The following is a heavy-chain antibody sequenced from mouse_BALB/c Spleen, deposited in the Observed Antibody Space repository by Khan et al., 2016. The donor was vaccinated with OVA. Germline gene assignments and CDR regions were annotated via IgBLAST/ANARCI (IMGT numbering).Heavy chain of an antibody. D-gene: IGHD2-14*01. Sequence: EVQLQESGPSLVKPSQTLSLTCSVTGDSITSGYWNWIRRFPGNKLEYMGYISYSDSTFYIPSLKSRISITRDTSKNQYYLQLNSVTTEDTATYYCARWNYRYDGYFDYWGQGTTLTVSS. CDR1: GDSITSGY. CDR3: ARWNYRYDGYFDY. V-gene: IGHV3-8*02. CDR2: ISYSDST. J-gene: IGHJ2*01.